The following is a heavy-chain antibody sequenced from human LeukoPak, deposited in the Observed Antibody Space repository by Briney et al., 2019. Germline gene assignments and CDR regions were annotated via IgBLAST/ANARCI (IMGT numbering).Heavy chain of an antibody. CDR2: INPSGGST. Sequence: ASVKVSCKASGYTFTSYYMHWVRQAPGQGLEWMGIINPSGGSTSYAQKFQGRVTMTRDTSTSTVYMELSSLRSEDTAVYYCARDSTVTTPYNWFDPWGQGTLVTASS. CDR3: ARDSTVTTPYNWFDP. J-gene: IGHJ5*02. D-gene: IGHD4-17*01. CDR1: GYTFTSYY. V-gene: IGHV1-46*01.